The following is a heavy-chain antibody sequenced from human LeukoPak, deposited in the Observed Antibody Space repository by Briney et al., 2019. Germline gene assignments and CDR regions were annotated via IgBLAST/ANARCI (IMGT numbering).Heavy chain of an antibody. J-gene: IGHJ4*02. V-gene: IGHV4-59*01. CDR1: GGSIGSYY. D-gene: IGHD6-13*01. CDR3: ARGPPTLRQQLTLWYYFDY. CDR2: IYYSGST. Sequence: SSETLSLTCTVSGGSIGSYYWSWIRQPPGKGLEWIGYIYYSGSTNYNPSLKSRVTISVDTSKNQFSLKLSSVTAADTAVYYCARGPPTLRQQLTLWYYFDYWGQGTLVTVSS.